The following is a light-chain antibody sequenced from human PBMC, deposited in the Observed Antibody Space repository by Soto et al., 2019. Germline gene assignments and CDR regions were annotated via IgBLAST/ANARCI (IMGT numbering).Light chain of an antibody. CDR1: QSVSSSY. CDR2: GVS. V-gene: IGKV3-20*01. Sequence: EIVLTQSPGTLSLSPGERATLSCRASQSVSSSYLAWYQQKPGQAPRLLIYGVSTRATGIPDRFSGSGSGTDFTLTIIRLEPEDFAVYYCQQYGRSPYTFGQGTKLEIK. J-gene: IGKJ2*01. CDR3: QQYGRSPYT.